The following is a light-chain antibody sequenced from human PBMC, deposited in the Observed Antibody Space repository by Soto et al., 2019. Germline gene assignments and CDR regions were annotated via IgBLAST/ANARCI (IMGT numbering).Light chain of an antibody. CDR1: QNIGNY. V-gene: IGKV3-11*01. J-gene: IGKJ4*01. CDR3: QQRSDWLT. Sequence: EIVLTQSPATLSLSPGEGATLSCRASQNIGNYLAWYQHKPGQAPRLLIYDASNRATGIPTRFSGSVSGTHFTLTISSLEPEDFAVYYCQQRSDWLTFGGGTKVEIK. CDR2: DAS.